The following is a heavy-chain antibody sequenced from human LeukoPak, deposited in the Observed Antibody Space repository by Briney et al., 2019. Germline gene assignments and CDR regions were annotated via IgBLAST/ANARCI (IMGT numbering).Heavy chain of an antibody. J-gene: IGHJ6*03. D-gene: IGHD5-24*01. Sequence: GASVKVSCKASGYTFTSYGISWVRQAPGQGLEWMGWISAYNGNTNYAQKLQGRVTMTTDTSTSTAYMELRSLRSDDTAVYYCAREMGPGLQSSYYYYYYMDVWGKGTTVTVSS. V-gene: IGHV1-18*01. CDR2: ISAYNGNT. CDR1: GYTFTSYG. CDR3: AREMGPGLQSSYYYYYYMDV.